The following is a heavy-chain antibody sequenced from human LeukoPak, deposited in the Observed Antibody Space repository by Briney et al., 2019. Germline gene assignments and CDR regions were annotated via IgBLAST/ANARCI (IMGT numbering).Heavy chain of an antibody. CDR2: ISSSGSA. J-gene: IGHJ3*02. D-gene: IGHD3-16*01. Sequence: SETLSLTCTVSGGSITSSNYYWGWIRQPPGKGLEWIGSISSSGSAFYNSPLKSRVTIFRDTSKNQFSLKVNSVTAADTAVYYCARASLGAFDIWGQGTNVTVS. CDR3: ARASLGAFDI. V-gene: IGHV4-39*01. CDR1: GGSITSSNYY.